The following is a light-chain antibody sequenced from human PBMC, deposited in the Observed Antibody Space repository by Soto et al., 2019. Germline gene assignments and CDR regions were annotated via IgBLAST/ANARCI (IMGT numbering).Light chain of an antibody. CDR2: RAS. J-gene: IGKJ2*01. Sequence: DIQMSQSPSTLSPFVGDRATISCRAIQSFSNGLAWYHQKPGEAPELLIYRASNLQSGVPSRFSGSGSGTEFTLTISSLQTDDFATYYCQQYHRYPYSFGPGTKLEI. CDR3: QQYHRYPYS. V-gene: IGKV1-5*03. CDR1: QSFSNG.